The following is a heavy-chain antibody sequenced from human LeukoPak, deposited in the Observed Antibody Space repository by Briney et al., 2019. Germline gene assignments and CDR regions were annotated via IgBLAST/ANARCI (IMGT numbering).Heavy chain of an antibody. Sequence: SQTLSLTCALSGDSVSSNSAAWHWLRQSPSRGLEWLGRTYYRSKWYNDYAVSVKSRLTINPDTSKNQFSLQLNSVTPEDTAVYYCARVLAGYDTSGYYWDAFDIWGQGTMVSVSS. CDR2: TYYRSKWYN. D-gene: IGHD3-22*01. CDR3: ARVLAGYDTSGYYWDAFDI. CDR1: GDSVSSNSAA. V-gene: IGHV6-1*01. J-gene: IGHJ3*02.